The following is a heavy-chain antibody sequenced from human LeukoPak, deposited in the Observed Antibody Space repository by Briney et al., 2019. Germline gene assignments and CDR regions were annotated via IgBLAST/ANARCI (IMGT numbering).Heavy chain of an antibody. CDR1: GYTFTGYY. CDR3: ARDLTRLTIFGVVGEGPKANDP. CDR2: INPNSGGT. Sequence: ASVKVSCKASGYTFTGYYMHWVRQAPGQGLEWMGWINPNSGGTNYAQKFQGRVTMTRDTSISTAYMELSRLRSDDTAVYYCARDLTRLTIFGVVGEGPKANDPWGQGTLVTVS. V-gene: IGHV1-2*02. D-gene: IGHD3-3*01. J-gene: IGHJ5*02.